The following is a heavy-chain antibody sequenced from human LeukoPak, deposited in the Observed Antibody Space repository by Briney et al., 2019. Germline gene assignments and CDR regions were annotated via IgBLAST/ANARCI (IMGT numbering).Heavy chain of an antibody. V-gene: IGHV4-59*11. J-gene: IGHJ4*02. CDR3: ARARMVRGAALDY. CDR2: IYYSGST. CDR1: GGSISSHY. D-gene: IGHD3-10*01. Sequence: SETLSLTCTVSGGSISSHYWSWIRQPPGKGLEWIGYIYYSGSTNYNPSLKSRVTISVDTSKNQFSLKLSSVTAADTAVYYCARARMVRGAALDYWGQGTLVTVSS.